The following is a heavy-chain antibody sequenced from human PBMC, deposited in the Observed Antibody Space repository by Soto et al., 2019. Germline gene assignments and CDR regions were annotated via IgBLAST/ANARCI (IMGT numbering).Heavy chain of an antibody. Sequence: PSETLSLTCAVYGGSFSGYYWSWIRQPPGKGLEWIGEINHSGSTNYNPSLKSRVTISVDTPKNQFSLKLSSVTAADTAVYYCARRGWRPNLFDYWGQGTLVTVSS. V-gene: IGHV4-34*01. D-gene: IGHD3-22*01. CDR3: ARRGWRPNLFDY. CDR1: GGSFSGYY. CDR2: INHSGST. J-gene: IGHJ4*02.